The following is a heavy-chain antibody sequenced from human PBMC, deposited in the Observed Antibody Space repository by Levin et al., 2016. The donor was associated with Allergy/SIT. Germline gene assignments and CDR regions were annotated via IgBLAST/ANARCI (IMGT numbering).Heavy chain of an antibody. CDR3: ARAGTMVRERLDY. J-gene: IGHJ4*02. Sequence: WIRQPPGKGLEWIGYIYYSGSTYYNPSLKSRVTISVDTSKNQFSLKLSSVTAADTAVYYCARAGTMVRERLDYWGQGTLVTVSS. D-gene: IGHD3-10*01. CDR2: IYYSGST. V-gene: IGHV4-30-4*01.